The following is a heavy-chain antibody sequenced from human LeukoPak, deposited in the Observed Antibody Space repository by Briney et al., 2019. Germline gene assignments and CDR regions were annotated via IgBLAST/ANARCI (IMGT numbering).Heavy chain of an antibody. CDR3: AKDIQLST. V-gene: IGHV3-23*01. J-gene: IGHJ3*01. D-gene: IGHD5-24*01. Sequence: GGSLRLSCAASRFTLSVAAMTGVRQAPAKGLEWVSLICASVESTYYADSVKGRFTISRDNSKNTLSLQMNSLRDEDTPVYFCAKDIQLSTWGLGTMVTVSS. CDR2: ICASVEST. CDR1: RFTLSVAA.